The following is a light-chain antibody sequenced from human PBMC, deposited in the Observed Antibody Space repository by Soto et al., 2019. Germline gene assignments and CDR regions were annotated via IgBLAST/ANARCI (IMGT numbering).Light chain of an antibody. CDR1: TGVVTSGHY. CDR3: LFTYNGARV. V-gene: IGLV7-46*01. J-gene: IGLJ2*01. CDR2: DTS. Sequence: QAVVTQEPSLTVSPGGTVTLTFGPSTGVVTSGHYPYWFQQRPGQAPTTLIYDTSKKHSWTPARFSGSLLGGKAALTLSGAQPEDEADYYCLFTYNGARVFGGGTKLTVL.